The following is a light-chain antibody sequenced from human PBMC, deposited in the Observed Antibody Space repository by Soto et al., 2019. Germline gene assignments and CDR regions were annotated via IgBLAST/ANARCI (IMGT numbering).Light chain of an antibody. J-gene: IGKJ1*01. V-gene: IGKV1-17*01. Sequence: DIQMTQSPSSVSASVGDRVTITCRASQGIRSGLGWYQQKTGKAPKRLIYDASSLQSGVPSRFSGSGSGTEFTRTISSLQPEDFATYYCLQYNSYPWTFGQGTKVEIK. CDR3: LQYNSYPWT. CDR1: QGIRSG. CDR2: DAS.